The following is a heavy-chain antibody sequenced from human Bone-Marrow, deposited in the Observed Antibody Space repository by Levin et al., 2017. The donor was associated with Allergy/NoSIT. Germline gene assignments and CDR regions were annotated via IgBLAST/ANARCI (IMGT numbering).Heavy chain of an antibody. CDR2: IYYSGST. V-gene: IGHV4-39*07. CDR3: ARSRGYSYGYSWGY. CDR1: GGSISSSSYY. J-gene: IGHJ4*02. D-gene: IGHD5-18*01. Sequence: SETLSLTCTVSGGSISSSSYYWGWIRQPPGKGLEWIGSIYYSGSTYYNPSLKSRVTISVDTSKNQFSLKLSSVTAADTAVYYCARSRGYSYGYSWGYWGQGTLVTVSS.